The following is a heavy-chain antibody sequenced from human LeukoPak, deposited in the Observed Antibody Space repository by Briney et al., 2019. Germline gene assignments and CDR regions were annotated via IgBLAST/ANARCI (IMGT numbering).Heavy chain of an antibody. V-gene: IGHV3-23*01. CDR1: GFTFSSYA. CDR3: AKGRIFGVVHTTDY. Sequence: GGSLRLSCAASGFTFSSYAMSWVRQAPGKGLEWVSAISGSGGSTYYADSVKGRYTISRDNSKNTLYLQMNSLRAEDTAVYYCAKGRIFGVVHTTDYWGQGTLVTVSS. J-gene: IGHJ4*02. D-gene: IGHD3-3*01. CDR2: ISGSGGST.